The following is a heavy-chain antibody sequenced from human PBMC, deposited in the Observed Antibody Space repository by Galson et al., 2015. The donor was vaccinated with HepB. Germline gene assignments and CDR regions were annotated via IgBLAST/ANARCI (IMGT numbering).Heavy chain of an antibody. CDR2: ITSDNNFM. CDR1: GFTFINYT. CDR3: ARGSGYSSGPFDH. Sequence: SLRLSCAASGFTFINYTINWVRQAPGKGLEWVSSITSDNNFMYYADSMKGRVTISRDNAKNSLSLQMNNLRAEDTAVYYCARGSGYSSGPFDHWGQGTLVAVSS. D-gene: IGHD5-18*01. J-gene: IGHJ4*02. V-gene: IGHV3-21*01.